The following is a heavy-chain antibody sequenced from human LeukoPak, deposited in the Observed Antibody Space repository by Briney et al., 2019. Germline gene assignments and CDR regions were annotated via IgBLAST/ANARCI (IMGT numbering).Heavy chain of an antibody. CDR2: IYTTGST. V-gene: IGHV4-4*07. CDR3: ARALSPFNYFAP. Sequence: SETLSLTCTVSGGSISSYYWSWIRQPAGKGLEWIGRIYTTGSTNYNPSLKSRVTMSVDQSKNQFFLKLSSVTAADTAVYYCARALSPFNYFAPWGQGTLVTVAS. J-gene: IGHJ5*02. CDR1: GGSISSYY.